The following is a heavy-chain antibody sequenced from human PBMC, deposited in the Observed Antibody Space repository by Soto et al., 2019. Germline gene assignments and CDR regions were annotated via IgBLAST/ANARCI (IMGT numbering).Heavy chain of an antibody. V-gene: IGHV4-59*01. Sequence: SETLPLTCAVYGGYFSGYCWSWIRQPPGKGLEWIGYINYSGSTNYNPSLKSRVTISVDTSKNQFSLKLTSVTAADTAVYYCARNHYDSSGSFDYWGQGTLVTVSS. CDR3: ARNHYDSSGSFDY. CDR1: GGYFSGYC. D-gene: IGHD3-22*01. J-gene: IGHJ4*02. CDR2: INYSGST.